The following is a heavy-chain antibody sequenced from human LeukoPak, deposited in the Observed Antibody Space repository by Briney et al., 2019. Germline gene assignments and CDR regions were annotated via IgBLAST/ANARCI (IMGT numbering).Heavy chain of an antibody. D-gene: IGHD5/OR15-5a*01. V-gene: IGHV3-21*01. J-gene: IGHJ4*02. Sequence: GGSLRLSCADSGFTFSSYSMNWVRQAPGKGLEWVSSISSGSSYIYYADSVKGRFTISRDNAKNSLFLQMNSLRAEDTAVYYCTSDASTSWRSDYWGQGTLVTVSS. CDR1: GFTFSSYS. CDR2: ISSGSSYI. CDR3: TSDASTSWRSDY.